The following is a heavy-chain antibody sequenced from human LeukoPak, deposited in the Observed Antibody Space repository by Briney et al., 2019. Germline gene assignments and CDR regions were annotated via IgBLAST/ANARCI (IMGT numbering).Heavy chain of an antibody. V-gene: IGHV1-69*13. CDR1: GGTFSSSG. Sequence: SVKVSCKASGGTFSSSGISWVRQAPGQGLEWMGGISPMIGTPNYAQKFQGRVTITADESTSTGYMELSSLRSEDTAVYYCASHCSSTSCYADYYYMDVWGKGTTVTVSS. CDR2: ISPMIGTP. D-gene: IGHD2-2*01. J-gene: IGHJ6*03. CDR3: ASHCSSTSCYADYYYMDV.